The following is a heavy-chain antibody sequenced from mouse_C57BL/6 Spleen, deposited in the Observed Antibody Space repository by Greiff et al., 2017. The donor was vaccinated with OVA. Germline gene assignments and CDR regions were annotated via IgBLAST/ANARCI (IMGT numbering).Heavy chain of an antibody. V-gene: IGHV1-69*01. CDR1: GYTFTSYW. Sequence: QVQLQQPGAELVMPGASVKLSCKASGYTFTSYWMHWVKQRPGQGLEWIGEIDPSDSYTNYNQKFKGKSTLTVDKSSSTAYMQLSSLTSEDSAVYYCAVNWETDWYFDVWGTGTTVTVSS. J-gene: IGHJ1*03. D-gene: IGHD4-1*01. CDR2: IDPSDSYT. CDR3: AVNWETDWYFDV.